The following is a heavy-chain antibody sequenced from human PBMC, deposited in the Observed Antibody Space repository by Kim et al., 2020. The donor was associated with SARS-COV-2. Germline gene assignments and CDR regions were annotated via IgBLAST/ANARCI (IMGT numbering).Heavy chain of an antibody. CDR2: IYTSGST. CDR3: ARAGGWDGYNSWGFHRGDAFDI. Sequence: SETLSLTCTVSGGSISSGSYYWSWIRQPAGKGLEWIGRIYTSGSTNYNPSLKSRGTISVDTSKNQFSLKLSSVTAADTAVYYCARAGGWDGYNSWGFHRGDAFDIWGQGTMVTVSS. CDR1: GGSISSGSYY. D-gene: IGHD5-12*01. J-gene: IGHJ3*02. V-gene: IGHV4-61*02.